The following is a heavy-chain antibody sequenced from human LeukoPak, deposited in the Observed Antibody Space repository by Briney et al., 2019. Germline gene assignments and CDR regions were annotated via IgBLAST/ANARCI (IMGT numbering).Heavy chain of an antibody. CDR3: ARGAGYCSGGSCNDAFDI. V-gene: IGHV4-59*11. Sequence: PSETLSLTCTVSGGSISGHYWTWIRQPPGKGLEWIGYIYDIGSTTYDPSLKSRVTISVDTSKNQFSLKLSSVTAADTAVYYCARGAGYCSGGSCNDAFDIWGQGTMVTVSS. CDR1: GGSISGHY. J-gene: IGHJ3*02. D-gene: IGHD2-15*01. CDR2: IYDIGST.